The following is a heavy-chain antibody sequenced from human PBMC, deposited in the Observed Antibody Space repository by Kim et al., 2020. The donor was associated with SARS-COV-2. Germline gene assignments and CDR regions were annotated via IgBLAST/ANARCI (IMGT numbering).Heavy chain of an antibody. CDR2: IYYSGST. J-gene: IGHJ2*01. D-gene: IGHD6-13*01. CDR3: ARAAAAGTLHWYFDL. Sequence: SETLSLTCTVSGGSISSYYWSWIRQPPGKGLEWIGYIYYSGSTNYNPSLKSRVTISVDTSKNQFSLKLSSVTAADTAVYYCARAAAAGTLHWYFDLWGRGTLVTVSS. V-gene: IGHV4-59*01. CDR1: GGSISSYY.